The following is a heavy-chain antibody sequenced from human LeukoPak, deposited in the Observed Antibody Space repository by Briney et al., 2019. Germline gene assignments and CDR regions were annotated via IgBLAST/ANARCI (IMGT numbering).Heavy chain of an antibody. D-gene: IGHD3-3*01. CDR2: IKQDGSEK. CDR3: ARDRAPPNYDFWSGYYDPNNWFDP. V-gene: IGHV3-7*01. J-gene: IGHJ5*02. CDR1: GFTFSSYW. Sequence: GGSLRLSCAASGFTFSSYWMSWVRQAPGKGLEWVANIKQDGSEKYYVDSVKGRFTISRDNAKNSLYLQMNSLRAEDTAVYYCARDRAPPNYDFWSGYYDPNNWFDPWGQGTLVTVSS.